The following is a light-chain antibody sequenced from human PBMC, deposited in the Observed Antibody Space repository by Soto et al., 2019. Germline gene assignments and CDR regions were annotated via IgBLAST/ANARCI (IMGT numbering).Light chain of an antibody. CDR3: QQYNNWRRT. Sequence: EIVMTQSPATLSVSPGERATLSCRASQSVSSNLAWYQQKPGQAPRLLIYGASTRATGIPARFSGSASGTEFTLTISSLQSEDFAVYYCQQYNNWRRTFGGGTKVEIK. J-gene: IGKJ4*01. CDR2: GAS. V-gene: IGKV3-15*01. CDR1: QSVSSN.